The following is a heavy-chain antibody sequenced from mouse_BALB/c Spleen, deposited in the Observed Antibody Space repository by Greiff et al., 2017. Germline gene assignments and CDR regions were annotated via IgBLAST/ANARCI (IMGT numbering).Heavy chain of an antibody. D-gene: IGHD2-2*01. CDR1: GFAFSSYD. CDR2: ISSGGGST. CDR3: ARIGYDGAY. V-gene: IGHV5-12-1*01. J-gene: IGHJ3*01. Sequence: EVQLVESGGGLVKPGGSLKLSCAASGFAFSSYDMSWVRQTPEKRLEWVAYISSGGGSTYYPDTVKGRFTISRDNAKNTLYLQMSSLKSEDTAMYYCARIGYDGAYGGQGTLVTVSA.